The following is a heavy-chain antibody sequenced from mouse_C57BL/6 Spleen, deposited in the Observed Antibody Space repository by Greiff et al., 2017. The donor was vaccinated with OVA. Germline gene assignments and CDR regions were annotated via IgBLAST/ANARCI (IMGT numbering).Heavy chain of an antibody. CDR2: ISYAGSN. CDR1: GYSITSGYY. V-gene: IGHV3-6*01. J-gene: IGHJ3*01. CDR3: ARDSNYVRCAD. Sequence: EVKVEESGPGLVKPSQSLSLTCSVTGYSITSGYYWNWIRQFPGNKLEWMGYISYAGSNNYNPSLKNRISITRDTSKNQFFLKLNSVTTEDTATYYCARDSNYVRCADWGQGTLVTVSA. D-gene: IGHD2-5*01.